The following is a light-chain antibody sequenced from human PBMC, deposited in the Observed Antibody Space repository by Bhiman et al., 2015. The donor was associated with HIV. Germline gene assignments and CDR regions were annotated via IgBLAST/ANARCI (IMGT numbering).Light chain of an antibody. V-gene: IGLV1-44*01. Sequence: QSVLTQPPSASGTPGQRVTISCSGSSSNIGDSTVNWYQQLPGTAPKLLIYRSNQRPSGVPDRFSGSKSGTSASLAISGLQAEDEADYYCAAWDDSLHGPVFGRRDQADRP. CDR3: AAWDDSLHGPV. CDR1: SSNIGDST. CDR2: RSN. J-gene: IGLJ3*02.